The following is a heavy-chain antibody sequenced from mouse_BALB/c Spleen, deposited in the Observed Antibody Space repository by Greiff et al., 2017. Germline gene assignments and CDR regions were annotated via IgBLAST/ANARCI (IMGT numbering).Heavy chain of an antibody. CDR2: ILPGSGST. CDR1: GYTFSSYW. D-gene: IGHD2-10*02. Sequence: QVQLQQSGAELMKPGASVKISCKATGYTFSSYWIEWVKQRPGHGLEWIGEILPGSGSTNYNEKFKGKATFTADTSSNTAYMQLSSLTSEDSAVYYCARSGEYGNYVGDYYAMDDWGQGNSVTVSS. CDR3: ARSGEYGNYVGDYYAMDD. V-gene: IGHV1-9*01. J-gene: IGHJ4*01.